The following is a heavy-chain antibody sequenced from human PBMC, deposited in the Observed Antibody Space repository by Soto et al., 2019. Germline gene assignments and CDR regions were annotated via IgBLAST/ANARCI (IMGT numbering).Heavy chain of an antibody. D-gene: IGHD4-17*01. Sequence: QVQLVESGGGVVQPGRSLRISCAASGFTFSSYGMHWVRQAPGKGLEWVAVISYDGSNKYYADSVKGRFTISRDNSKNTLYLQMNSLRAEDTAVYYCAKGDATVVRPDYWGHGTLVTVSS. J-gene: IGHJ4*01. CDR3: AKGDATVVRPDY. CDR1: GFTFSSYG. CDR2: ISYDGSNK. V-gene: IGHV3-30*18.